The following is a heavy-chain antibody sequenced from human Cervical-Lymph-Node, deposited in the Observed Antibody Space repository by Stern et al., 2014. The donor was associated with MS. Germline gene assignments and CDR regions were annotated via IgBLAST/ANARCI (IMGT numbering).Heavy chain of an antibody. D-gene: IGHD5-24*01. CDR3: SRLRGTATKTTGLYYFDY. CDR2: VWPGDSDA. Sequence: VQLEESGAEVKKAGESLKISCKGSGYSFSHYWIAWVRLMPGTGLEYMGIVWPGDSDARYSTSFQGQGLTPAHQSISNAQAQWSSLKASDTAMYYCSRLRGTATKTTGLYYFDYWGQGTLVSVSS. CDR1: GYSFSHYW. V-gene: IGHV5-51*01. J-gene: IGHJ4*02.